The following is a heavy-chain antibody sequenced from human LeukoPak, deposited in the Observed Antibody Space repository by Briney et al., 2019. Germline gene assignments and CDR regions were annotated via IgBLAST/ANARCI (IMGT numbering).Heavy chain of an antibody. CDR3: ARSSPVIFGVVTILFDY. D-gene: IGHD3-3*01. CDR1: GFSLSTSGMR. V-gene: IGHV2-70*04. Sequence: SGPALVKPTQTLTLTCTFSGFSLSTSGMRVSWIRQPPGKALEWLARIDWDDDKFYSTSLKTRLTISKDTSKNQVVLTMTNMDPVDTATYYCARSSPVIFGVVTILFDYWGQGTLVTVSS. J-gene: IGHJ4*02. CDR2: IDWDDDK.